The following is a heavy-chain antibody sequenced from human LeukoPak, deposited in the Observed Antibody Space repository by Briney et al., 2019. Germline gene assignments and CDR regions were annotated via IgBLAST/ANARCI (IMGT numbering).Heavy chain of an antibody. CDR3: AKHQRVTRGPYYYYMDV. CDR1: GFTVSSNS. V-gene: IGHV3-53*01. D-gene: IGHD4-17*01. CDR2: IYSDNT. Sequence: PGGSLRLSCTVSGFTVSSNSMSWVRQAPGKGLEWVSFIYSDNTHYSDSVKGRFTISRDNFKSTLYLQMNSLRAEDTAVYYCAKHQRVTRGPYYYYMDVWGKGTTVTVSS. J-gene: IGHJ6*03.